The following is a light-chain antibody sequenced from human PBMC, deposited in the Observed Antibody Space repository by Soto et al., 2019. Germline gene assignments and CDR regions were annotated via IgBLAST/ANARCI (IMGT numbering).Light chain of an antibody. CDR2: EVT. CDR3: SSFAGGGNPVL. Sequence: QSALTQPPSASGSLGQSVTISCTGTSSDVGGYNYVSWHQQHPGKAPKVMIYEVTKRPPGVPDRFSGSKSGNTACLTVSGFQAEDEADYYCSSFAGGGNPVLLGGGTKLTVL. J-gene: IGLJ2*01. V-gene: IGLV2-8*01. CDR1: SSDVGGYNY.